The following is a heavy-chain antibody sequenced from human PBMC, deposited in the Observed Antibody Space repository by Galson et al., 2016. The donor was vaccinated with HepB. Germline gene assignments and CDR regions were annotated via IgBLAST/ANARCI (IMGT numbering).Heavy chain of an antibody. V-gene: IGHV3-48*02. CDR1: GFTFNHAW. D-gene: IGHD1-14*01. Sequence: SLRLSCAASGFTFNHAWMSWVRQAPGKGLEWVSYISNTSSTMYYADSVKGRIAISRDNTKNPLYLQMNSLRDEDTAVYYGATPGKTNLYWGQGTLVTVSS. J-gene: IGHJ4*02. CDR2: ISNTSSTM. CDR3: ATPGKTNLY.